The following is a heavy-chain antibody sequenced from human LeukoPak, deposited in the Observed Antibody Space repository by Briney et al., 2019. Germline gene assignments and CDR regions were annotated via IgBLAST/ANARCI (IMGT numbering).Heavy chain of an antibody. J-gene: IGHJ4*02. CDR3: AKGPSGWYFPGY. CDR2: ISGSGGST. Sequence: GGSLRLSCAASGFTFSSYAMSWVRQAPGKGLEWFSAISGSGGSTYYADSVKGRFTISRDNSKNTLYLQMNSLRAEDTAVYYCAKGPSGWYFPGYWGQGTLVTVSS. CDR1: GFTFSSYA. D-gene: IGHD6-19*01. V-gene: IGHV3-23*01.